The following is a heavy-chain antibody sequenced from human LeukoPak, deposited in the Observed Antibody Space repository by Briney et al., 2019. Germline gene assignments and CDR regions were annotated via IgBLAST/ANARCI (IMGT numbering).Heavy chain of an antibody. CDR2: INSNGGST. CDR3: VKGTSTKYYYYGMDV. D-gene: IGHD2-2*01. J-gene: IGHJ6*02. V-gene: IGHV3-64D*06. Sequence: GGSLRLSCSASGFAFSNYATHWVRQAPGKGLEHVAGINSNGGSTFYADSVKGRFTMSGDNSKNTLYLQMSSLRAEDTAVYYCVKGTSTKYYYYGMDVWGQGTTVTVSS. CDR1: GFAFSNYA.